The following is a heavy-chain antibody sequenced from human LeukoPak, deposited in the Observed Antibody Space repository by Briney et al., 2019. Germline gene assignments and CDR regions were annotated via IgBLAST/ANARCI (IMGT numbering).Heavy chain of an antibody. CDR3: ARVAAAGYFDY. V-gene: IGHV4-59*01. J-gene: IGHJ4*02. Sequence: SETLSLTCTVSGGSISSYYWSWIRQPPGKGLEWVGYIYYSGSTNYNPSLKRRVTISVDTSKNQFSLKLSSVTAADTAVYYCARVAAAGYFDYWGQGTLVTVSS. D-gene: IGHD6-13*01. CDR2: IYYSGST. CDR1: GGSISSYY.